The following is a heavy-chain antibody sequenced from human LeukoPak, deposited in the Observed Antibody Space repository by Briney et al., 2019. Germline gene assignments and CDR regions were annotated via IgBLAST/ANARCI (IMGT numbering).Heavy chain of an antibody. V-gene: IGHV4-59*01. CDR1: GGSISSCY. CDR3: ARVFYDILSPGVGFDI. J-gene: IGHJ3*02. Sequence: SETLSLTCIVSGGSISSCYWSWIRQPPGKGLEWIGYIYYSGSTNYNPSLKSRVTISVDTSKNQFSLKLSSVTAADTAVYYCARVFYDILSPGVGFDIWGQGAMVTVSS. CDR2: IYYSGST. D-gene: IGHD3-9*01.